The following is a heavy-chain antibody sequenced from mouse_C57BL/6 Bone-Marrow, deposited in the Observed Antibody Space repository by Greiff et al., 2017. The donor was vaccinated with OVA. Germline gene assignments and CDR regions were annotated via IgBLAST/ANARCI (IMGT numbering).Heavy chain of an antibody. CDR2: IWSGGST. V-gene: IGHV2-2*01. Sequence: VQLQQSGPGLVQPSQSLSITCTVSGFSLTSYGVHWVRQSPGKGLEWLGVIWSGGSTDYNAAFISRLSISKDNSKSQVFFKMNSLQADDTAIYYCYYGSSWFACWGQGTLVTVSA. CDR3: YYGSSWFAC. J-gene: IGHJ3*01. CDR1: GFSLTSYG. D-gene: IGHD1-1*01.